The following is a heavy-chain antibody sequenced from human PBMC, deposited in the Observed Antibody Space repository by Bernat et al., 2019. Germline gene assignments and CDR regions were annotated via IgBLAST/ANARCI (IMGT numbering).Heavy chain of an antibody. D-gene: IGHD2-15*01. V-gene: IGHV3-74*02. CDR1: GFTFTNYA. Sequence: VQVLESGGGLVQPGGSLRLSCAPFGFTFTNYAMSWVRQAPGKGLTWVSWIDVDGGGNTYADSVKGRFTISRDNAKTTLYLQMNSLTAEDTAVYYCARGWYTYNLDNWGQGTLVTVSS. CDR2: IDVDGGGN. J-gene: IGHJ4*02. CDR3: ARGWYTYNLDN.